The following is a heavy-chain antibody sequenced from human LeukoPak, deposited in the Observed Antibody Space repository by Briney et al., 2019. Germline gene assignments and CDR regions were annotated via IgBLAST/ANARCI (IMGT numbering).Heavy chain of an antibody. V-gene: IGHV5-51*01. D-gene: IGHD5-18*01. CDR1: GYSFTSYW. Sequence: GESLKISCKGSGYSFTSYWIGWVRQMPGKGLEWMGIIYPGDSDTRYSPSFQGQVTISADKSISTAYLQWSSLKASDTAMYYCARRLGYSYGSYLDYFDYWGQGTLVTVSS. CDR2: IYPGDSDT. CDR3: ARRLGYSYGSYLDYFDY. J-gene: IGHJ4*02.